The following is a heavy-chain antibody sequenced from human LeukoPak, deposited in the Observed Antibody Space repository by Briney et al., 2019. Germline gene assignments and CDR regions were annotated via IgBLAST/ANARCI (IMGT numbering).Heavy chain of an antibody. CDR3: AREEKPLGSGSYYNWFDP. Sequence: ASVKVSCKASGYTFTGYYMHWVRQAPGQGLEWMGWINPNSGGTNYAQKFQGRVTMTRDTSISTAYMELSRLRSDDTAVYYCAREEKPLGSGSYYNWFDPWGKGTLVTVSS. J-gene: IGHJ5*02. CDR1: GYTFTGYY. D-gene: IGHD3-10*01. CDR2: INPNSGGT. V-gene: IGHV1-2*02.